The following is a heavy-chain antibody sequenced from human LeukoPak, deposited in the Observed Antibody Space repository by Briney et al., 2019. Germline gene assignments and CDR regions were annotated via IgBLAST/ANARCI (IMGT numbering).Heavy chain of an antibody. D-gene: IGHD4-17*01. CDR3: ARDYGDGDAFDI. V-gene: IGHV1-2*02. Sequence: ASVKVSCKASGYTFTGYYMHWVRQAPGQGLEWMGWINPNSGGTNYAQKFQGRVTMTRDTSISTAYMELSRLRSDDTAVYYCARDYGDGDAFDIWGQGTVVTVSS. CDR2: INPNSGGT. CDR1: GYTFTGYY. J-gene: IGHJ3*02.